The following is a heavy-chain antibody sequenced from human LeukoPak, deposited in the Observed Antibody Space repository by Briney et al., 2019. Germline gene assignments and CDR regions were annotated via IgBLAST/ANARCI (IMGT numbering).Heavy chain of an antibody. CDR1: GGSFSGYY. CDR3: ARGAMNCSSTSCYVSHFDH. V-gene: IGHV4-34*01. CDR2: INHSGST. D-gene: IGHD2-2*01. J-gene: IGHJ4*02. Sequence: SETLSLTCAVYGGSFSGYYWSWIRQPPGKGLEWIGEINHSGSTNYNPSLKSRVTISVDTSKNQFSLKLSSVTAADTAVYYCARGAMNCSSTSCYVSHFDHWGQGTLVTVSS.